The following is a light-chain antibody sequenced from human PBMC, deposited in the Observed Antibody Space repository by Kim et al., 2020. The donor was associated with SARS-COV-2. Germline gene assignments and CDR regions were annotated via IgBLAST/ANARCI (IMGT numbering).Light chain of an antibody. V-gene: IGKV3-20*01. CDR3: QQYGSSPPTILYT. J-gene: IGKJ2*01. Sequence: ESATLSCRASQSVSSSYLAWYQQKPGQAPRLLIYGASSMATGIPDRFSGSGSGTDFTLTISRLEPEDFAVYYCQQYGSSPPTILYTFGQGTKLEI. CDR2: GAS. CDR1: QSVSSSY.